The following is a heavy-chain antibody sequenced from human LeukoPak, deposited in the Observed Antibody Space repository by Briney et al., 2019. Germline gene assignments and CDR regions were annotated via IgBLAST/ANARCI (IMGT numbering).Heavy chain of an antibody. CDR1: GGTFSSYA. CDR2: IIPIFGIA. CDR3: ARDMVRRAAFDI. D-gene: IGHD3-10*01. Sequence: SVKVSCKASGGTFSSYAISWVRQAPGQGLEWMGGIIPIFGIANYAQKFQGRVTITTDESTSTAYMELSSLRSEDTAVYYCARDMVRRAAFDIWGQGTMVTVSS. V-gene: IGHV1-69*05. J-gene: IGHJ3*02.